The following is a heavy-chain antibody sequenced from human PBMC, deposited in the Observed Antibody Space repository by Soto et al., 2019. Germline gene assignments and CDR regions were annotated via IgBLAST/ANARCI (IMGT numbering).Heavy chain of an antibody. CDR2: ISHRGST. Sequence: SQTLSLTCAVYGGSFSGYYWSWIRQPPGKGLEGTGEISHRGSTNSIPTHKSRVTISVDTSKNLYFLKVSSVNAADTAVYYCASSGSYWYYYYGMEVWGEGTTVTV. CDR1: GGSFSGYY. V-gene: IGHV4-34*01. D-gene: IGHD1-26*01. J-gene: IGHJ6*01. CDR3: ASSGSYWYYYYGMEV.